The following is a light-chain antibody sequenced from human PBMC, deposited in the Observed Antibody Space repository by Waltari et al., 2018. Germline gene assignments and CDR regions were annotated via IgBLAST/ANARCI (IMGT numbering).Light chain of an antibody. Sequence: SYELTQPPSVSVSPGQTARITCSGDALLKQYAYWYQQKPGQAPVLVICKDSERPSGIPERFSGSSSGTTVTLTISGVQAEEEADYYCQSADSSGTHVVFGGGTKLTVL. CDR3: QSADSSGTHVV. V-gene: IGLV3-25*02. CDR1: ALLKQY. CDR2: KDS. J-gene: IGLJ2*01.